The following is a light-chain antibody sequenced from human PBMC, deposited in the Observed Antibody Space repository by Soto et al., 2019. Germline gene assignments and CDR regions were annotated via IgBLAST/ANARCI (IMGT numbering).Light chain of an antibody. J-gene: IGKJ4*02. CDR1: QGVSSR. CDR2: VAS. CDR3: KQTNSFPLT. V-gene: IGKV1-12*01. Sequence: DIQMTQSPSSVSASVGDTVAITCRASQGVSSRLAWYQQKPGTAPKVLISVASSLQSGVPTRFSGSGSGTDFTLTISSLQPEDFATYYCKQTNSFPLTFGGGTKVEIK.